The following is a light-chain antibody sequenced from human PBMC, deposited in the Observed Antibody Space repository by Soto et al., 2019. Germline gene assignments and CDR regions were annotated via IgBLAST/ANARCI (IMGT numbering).Light chain of an antibody. J-gene: IGLJ1*01. CDR2: DVS. CDR3: SSYTTTSTYV. Sequence: QSVLTQAVSVSRSHGESSXIIRNETISDVGGYDYVSWYQQHPGKAPKLMIYDVSNRPAGVSNPFSGSKSGNTASLTISGLQADDEADYYCSSYTTTSTYVFGTGTKVTVL. CDR1: ISDVGGYDY. V-gene: IGLV2-14*01.